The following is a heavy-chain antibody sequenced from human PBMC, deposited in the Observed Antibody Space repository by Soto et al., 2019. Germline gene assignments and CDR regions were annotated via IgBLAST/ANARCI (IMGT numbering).Heavy chain of an antibody. J-gene: IGHJ5*01. CDR3: ARQTTYSSSWYDY. D-gene: IGHD6-13*01. CDR2: IYSSGSA. V-gene: IGHV4-4*07. Sequence: QVQLQESGPGLVKPSETLSLTCTVSGDSIINYYWTWIRQPAGKGLEWIGRIYSSGSANYNPSLKSRVTMSVDTSKNQCSLKLRSVTAADTALYYCARQTTYSSSWYDYWGHGTLVTVSS. CDR1: GDSIINYY.